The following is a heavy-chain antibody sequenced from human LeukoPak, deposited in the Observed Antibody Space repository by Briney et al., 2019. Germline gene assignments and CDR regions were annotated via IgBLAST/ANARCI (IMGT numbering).Heavy chain of an antibody. CDR1: GYMFTAYY. CDR3: ARYSVDYGLWFPDY. V-gene: IGHV1-2*02. D-gene: IGHD4-17*01. J-gene: IGHJ4*02. CDR2: INPKNDVT. Sequence: GASVKVSCRASGYMFTAYYIHWLRQAPGQGLEWMGFINPKNDVTHYTHNFQGRVTVTSDTSISTVYMELSSLKSDDTALYYCARYSVDYGLWFPDYWGQGTLVTVSS.